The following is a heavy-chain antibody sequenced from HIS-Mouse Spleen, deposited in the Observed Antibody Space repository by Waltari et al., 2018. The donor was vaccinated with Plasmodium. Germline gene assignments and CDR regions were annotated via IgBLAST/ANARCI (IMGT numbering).Heavy chain of an antibody. CDR3: ASSWYWYFDL. J-gene: IGHJ2*01. Sequence: EVQLVESGGGLVQPGGSLRLSCAASGLTFSSYWMSWVRQAPGKGLELVANIKQDGSGTYYVDSVNGRFTISRDNAKNSLYLQMNSLRAEDTAVYYCASSWYWYFDLWGRGTLVTVSS. CDR2: IKQDGSGT. D-gene: IGHD6-13*01. V-gene: IGHV3-7*01. CDR1: GLTFSSYW.